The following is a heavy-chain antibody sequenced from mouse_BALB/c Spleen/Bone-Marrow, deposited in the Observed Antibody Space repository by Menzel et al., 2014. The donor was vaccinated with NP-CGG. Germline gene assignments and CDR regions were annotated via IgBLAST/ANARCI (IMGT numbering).Heavy chain of an antibody. CDR3: ARDYYYGAMDY. Sequence: EVKLMESGGGLVQPGGSLRLSCATSGFTFXDFYMEWVRQPPGERLEWIAASRNKANDYTTEYSASVKGRFIVSRDTSQSILYLQMNALRAEDTAIYYCARDYYYGAMDYWGQGTSVTVSS. V-gene: IGHV7-1*02. J-gene: IGHJ4*01. CDR1: GFTFXDFY. D-gene: IGHD1-1*01. CDR2: SRNKANDYTT.